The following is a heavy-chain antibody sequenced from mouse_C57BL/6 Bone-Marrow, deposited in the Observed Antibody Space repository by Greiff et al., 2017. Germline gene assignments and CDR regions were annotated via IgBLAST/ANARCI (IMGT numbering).Heavy chain of an antibody. CDR2: INPNNGGT. CDR3: AKGWDYDADWFAY. CDR1: GYTFTDYN. J-gene: IGHJ3*01. V-gene: IGHV1-22*01. Sequence: EVQLQQSGPELVKPGASVKMSCKASGYTFTDYNMHWVKQSHGKSLEWIGYINPNNGGTSYNQKFKGKATLTVNKSSSTAYMELRSLTSEDSAVYYCAKGWDYDADWFAYWGQGTLVTVSA. D-gene: IGHD2-4*01.